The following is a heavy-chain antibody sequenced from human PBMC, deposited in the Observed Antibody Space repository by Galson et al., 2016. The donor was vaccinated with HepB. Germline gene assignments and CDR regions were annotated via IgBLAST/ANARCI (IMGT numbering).Heavy chain of an antibody. V-gene: IGHV1-2*02. J-gene: IGHJ6*02. CDR2: INPNSGGT. CDR3: ARDYGDNSFYGMDV. CDR1: GYTFTGYY. Sequence: SVKVSCKASGYTFTGYYMHRVRQAPGQGLEWMGWINPNSGGTNYAQKFQGRVSMTRDTSISTAYMELSRLRSNDTAVYYCARDYGDNSFYGMDVWGQGTTVTVSS. D-gene: IGHD4-17*01.